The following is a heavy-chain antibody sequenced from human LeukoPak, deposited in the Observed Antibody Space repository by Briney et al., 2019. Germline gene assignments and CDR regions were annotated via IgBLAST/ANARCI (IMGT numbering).Heavy chain of an antibody. Sequence: ASVKVSCKASGYTFTGYYMHWVRQAPGQGLEWMRWINPNSGGTNYAQKFQGRVTMTRDTSISTAYMELSRLRSDDTAVYYCARSIVVVPAAIPDYWGQGTLVTVSS. V-gene: IGHV1-2*02. CDR3: ARSIVVVPAAIPDY. J-gene: IGHJ4*02. D-gene: IGHD2-2*02. CDR2: INPNSGGT. CDR1: GYTFTGYY.